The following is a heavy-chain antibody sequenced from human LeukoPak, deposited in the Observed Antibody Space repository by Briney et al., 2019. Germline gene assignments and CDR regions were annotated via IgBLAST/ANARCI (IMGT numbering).Heavy chain of an antibody. V-gene: IGHV3-23*01. CDR3: AREYMDV. CDR2: ITSDGST. J-gene: IGHJ6*03. Sequence: GGTLRLSCEASGLNFSNFGMSWVRQAPGKGLEWVSGITSDGSTYYADSVRGRFIISRDNSKNTLYLQMNSLRAEDRALYYCAREYMDVWGKGTMVTISS. CDR1: GLNFSNFG.